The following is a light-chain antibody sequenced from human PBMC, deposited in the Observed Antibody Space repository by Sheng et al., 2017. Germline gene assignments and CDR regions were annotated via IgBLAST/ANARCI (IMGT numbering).Light chain of an antibody. CDR3: QAYSNSLRT. J-gene: IGKJ1*01. Sequence: EIVLTQSPGTLSLSPGEGATLSCRASQNVSSSYLAWYRQQPGQAPRLLIYGASRRATGIPDRFSGSGSGADFTLTISRLEPEDSAVYYCQAYSNSLRTFGQGTKVEIK. CDR1: QNVSSSY. CDR2: GAS. V-gene: IGKV3-20*01.